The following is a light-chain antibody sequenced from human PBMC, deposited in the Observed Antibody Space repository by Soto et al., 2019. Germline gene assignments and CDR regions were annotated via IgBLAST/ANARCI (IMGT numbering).Light chain of an antibody. Sequence: QSALTQSASVSGSPGQSITISCTGTSSDVGGYNYVSWYQQHPRKAPKLIIYEVRNRPSGVSNRFSGSKSGNTASLTISELQAEDEADYYCSSYTISSLVVFGGGTKLTVL. J-gene: IGLJ2*01. CDR3: SSYTISSLVV. V-gene: IGLV2-14*01. CDR1: SSDVGGYNY. CDR2: EVR.